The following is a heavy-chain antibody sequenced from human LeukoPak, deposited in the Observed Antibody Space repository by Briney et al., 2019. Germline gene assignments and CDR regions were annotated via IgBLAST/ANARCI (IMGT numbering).Heavy chain of an antibody. D-gene: IGHD3-3*01. CDR1: GYTFTGYY. CDR2: INPNSGGT. CDR3: ARDLFGYDFWSGYSGYFDY. V-gene: IGHV1-2*02. Sequence: GASVKVSCKASGYTFTGYYMHWVRQATGQGLEWMGWINPNSGGTNYAQKFQGRVTMTRDTSISTAYMELSRLRSDDTAVYYCARDLFGYDFWSGYSGYFDYWGQGTLVTVSS. J-gene: IGHJ4*02.